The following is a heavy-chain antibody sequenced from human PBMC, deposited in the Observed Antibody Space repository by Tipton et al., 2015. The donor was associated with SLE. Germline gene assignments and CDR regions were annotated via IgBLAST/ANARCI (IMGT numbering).Heavy chain of an antibody. CDR3: ARGSYDSSGYHNWEFDY. CDR1: GGSISSHY. CDR2: VYYTGIT. J-gene: IGHJ4*02. V-gene: IGHV4-59*11. Sequence: TLSLTCTVSGGSISSHYWSWIRQPPGKGLEWIGYVYYTGITNYKSSLKSRVTISVDTSKNQFSLKLSSVTAADTAVYYCARGSYDSSGYHNWEFDYWGQGTLVTVSS. D-gene: IGHD3-22*01.